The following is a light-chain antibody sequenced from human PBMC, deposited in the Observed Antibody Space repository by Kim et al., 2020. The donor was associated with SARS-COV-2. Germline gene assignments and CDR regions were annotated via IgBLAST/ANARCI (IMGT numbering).Light chain of an antibody. V-gene: IGLV2-14*03. CDR2: DVS. CDR1: SSDVGGYNY. Sequence: QSALTQPASVSGSTGQSSTISCTGTSSDVGGYNYVSWYQQHPGKAPKLMIYDVSNRPSGVSNRFSGFKSGNTASLTISGLQAEDEADYYCSSYTSSSTLYVFGPGTKVTVL. CDR3: SSYTSSSTLYV. J-gene: IGLJ1*01.